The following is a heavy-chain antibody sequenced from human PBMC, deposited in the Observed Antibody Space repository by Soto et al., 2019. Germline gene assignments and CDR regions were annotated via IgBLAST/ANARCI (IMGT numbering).Heavy chain of an antibody. J-gene: IGHJ4*02. Sequence: SETLALTCTGSGGSISSSSYYWGWIRQPPGKGLEWIGSIYYSGSTYYNPSLKSRVTISVDTSKNQFSLKLSSVTAADTAVYYCARQRDYGGFEIDYWGQGTLVTVSS. CDR2: IYYSGST. CDR1: GGSISSSSYY. CDR3: ARQRDYGGFEIDY. D-gene: IGHD4-17*01. V-gene: IGHV4-39*01.